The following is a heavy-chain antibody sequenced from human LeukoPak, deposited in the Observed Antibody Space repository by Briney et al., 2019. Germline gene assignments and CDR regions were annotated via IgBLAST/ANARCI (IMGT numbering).Heavy chain of an antibody. V-gene: IGHV3-30*18. CDR2: ISYDGSDK. CDR1: GFTFTSYG. D-gene: IGHD6-13*01. CDR3: AKDLVGSSWSNGFDY. Sequence: SGGSLRLSCAASGFTFTSYGMHWVRQAPGKGLEWVAVISYDGSDKSYADSVKGRFTISRDNSKNTLYLQMDSLRAEDTAVYYCAKDLVGSSWSNGFDYWGQGTLVTVSS. J-gene: IGHJ4*02.